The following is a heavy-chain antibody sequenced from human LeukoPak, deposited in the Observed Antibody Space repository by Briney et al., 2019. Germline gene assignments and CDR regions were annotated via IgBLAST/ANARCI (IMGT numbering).Heavy chain of an antibody. CDR3: VRRGAGTYDFDY. D-gene: IGHD1-26*01. V-gene: IGHV3-33*01. Sequence: PGGSLRLSCAASGFAFSSYGMHWVRQAPGKGLEWVTVIWTDGSKKYYVDSVKGRCSISRDNSNNILYLQMDSLRVEDTAVYYCVRRGAGTYDFDYWGQGTPVTVST. CDR2: IWTDGSKK. CDR1: GFAFSSYG. J-gene: IGHJ4*02.